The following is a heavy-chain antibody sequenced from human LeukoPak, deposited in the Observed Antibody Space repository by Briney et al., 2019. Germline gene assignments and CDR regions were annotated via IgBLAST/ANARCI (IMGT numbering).Heavy chain of an antibody. CDR3: ARYCGGDCYGTDV. D-gene: IGHD2-21*02. V-gene: IGHV3-7*01. J-gene: IGHJ6*02. CDR1: GFTFSSYW. CDR2: IRQDGSEK. Sequence: KPGGSLRLSCTASGFTFSSYWMSWVRQAPGKGLEWVANIRQDGSEKDYVDSVKGRFTISRDNPKNSLYLQMNSLRAEDTAVYYCARYCGGDCYGTDVWGQGTTVTVSS.